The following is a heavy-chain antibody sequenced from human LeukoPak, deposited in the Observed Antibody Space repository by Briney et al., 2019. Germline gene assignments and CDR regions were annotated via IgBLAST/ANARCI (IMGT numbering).Heavy chain of an antibody. CDR1: GFSFDDYA. J-gene: IGHJ4*02. D-gene: IGHD3-22*01. CDR2: INWNGGNI. CDR3: ANGDDSSGYYYSWTY. V-gene: IGHV3-9*01. Sequence: GGSLRLSCAASGFSFDDYAMLWVRQAPGKGLEWVSGINWNGGNIAYADSVKGRFTIYRDNAKNSLYLQMNSLRAEDTALYYCANGDDSSGYYYSWTYWGQGTLVTVSS.